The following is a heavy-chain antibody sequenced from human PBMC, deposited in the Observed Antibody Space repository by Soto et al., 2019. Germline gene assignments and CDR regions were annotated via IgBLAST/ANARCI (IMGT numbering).Heavy chain of an antibody. D-gene: IGHD2-2*02. Sequence: SQTLSLTCAISGDNVSSNSSAWNWIRQSPSRVLEWLGRTYYRSKWYNDYAVSVKSRITIKPDTSKNQFSLQLNSVTPEDTAVYYSARDLGYCSSTIFYTDYSSYCMDVWGQGTLLTV. V-gene: IGHV6-1*01. CDR1: GDNVSSNSSA. CDR3: ARDLGYCSSTIFYTDYSSYCMDV. CDR2: TYYRSKWYN. J-gene: IGHJ6*02.